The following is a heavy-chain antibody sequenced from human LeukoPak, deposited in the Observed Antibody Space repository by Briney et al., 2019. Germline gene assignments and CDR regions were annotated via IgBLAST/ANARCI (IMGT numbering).Heavy chain of an antibody. CDR2: FDPEDGET. V-gene: IGHV1-24*01. CDR1: GYTLTELS. CDR3: AGGGPHSASLPLDY. D-gene: IGHD2-15*01. J-gene: IGHJ4*02. Sequence: ASVKVSCKVSGYTLTELSMHWVRQAPGKGLEWMGGFDPEDGETIYAQKFQGRVTMTEDTSTDTAYMGLSSLRSEDTAVYYCAGGGPHSASLPLDYWGQGTLVTVSS.